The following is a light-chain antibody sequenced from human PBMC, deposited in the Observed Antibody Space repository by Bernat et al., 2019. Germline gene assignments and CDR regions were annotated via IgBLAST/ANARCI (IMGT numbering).Light chain of an antibody. CDR3: QQYGTSPRT. V-gene: IGKV3-20*01. Sequence: EIVLTQSPGTVSLSPGERATLSCRARQSVSSSYVVWYQQKPGQAPRLLIYGALSRATGIPDRFSGNGSGTDFTLPISRLEPEDFAVYYCQQYGTSPRTFGQGTKLEIK. CDR1: QSVSSSY. CDR2: GAL. J-gene: IGKJ2*01.